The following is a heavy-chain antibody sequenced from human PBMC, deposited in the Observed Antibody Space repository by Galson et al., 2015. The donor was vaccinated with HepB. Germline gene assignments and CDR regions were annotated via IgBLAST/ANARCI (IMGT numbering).Heavy chain of an antibody. D-gene: IGHD3-22*01. J-gene: IGHJ4*02. CDR3: ARGRITDYYDRSGFYYNFDY. Sequence: ETLSLTCAVYGGSFSDYYWSWIRQPPGKGLEWIGEINHSGSTNYNPSLKSRVTISVDTSKNEFSLKLTSVTAADTAVYYCARGRITDYYDRSGFYYNFDYWGQGTLVTVSS. CDR1: GGSFSDYY. V-gene: IGHV4-34*01. CDR2: INHSGST.